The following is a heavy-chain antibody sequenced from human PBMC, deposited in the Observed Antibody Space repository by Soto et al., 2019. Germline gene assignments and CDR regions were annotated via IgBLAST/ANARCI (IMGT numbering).Heavy chain of an antibody. Sequence: WTWIRQPPGKGLEWIGHIYYTGSTNYNPSLKSRVTISVDTSHNQFSLKLSSVTPADTAVYFCARFRYYDNSVHRLLALDYWGQGTLVTVSS. CDR2: IYYTGST. CDR3: ARFRYYDNSVHRLLALDY. J-gene: IGHJ4*02. V-gene: IGHV4-59*01. D-gene: IGHD3-22*01.